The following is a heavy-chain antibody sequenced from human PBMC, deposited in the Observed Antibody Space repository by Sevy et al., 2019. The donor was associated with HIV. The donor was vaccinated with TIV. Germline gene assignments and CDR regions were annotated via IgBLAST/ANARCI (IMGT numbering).Heavy chain of an antibody. V-gene: IGHV4-31*03. CDR1: GGSISSGGYY. D-gene: IGHD5-18*01. CDR2: IYYSGST. Sequence: SETLSLTCTVSGGSISSGGYYWSWIRQHPGKGLEWIGYIYYSGSTYYNPSLKSRVTISVDTSKNQFSLKLSSVTAADTALYYCARTIRGYSYGLDYWGQGTLVTVSS. CDR3: ARTIRGYSYGLDY. J-gene: IGHJ4*02.